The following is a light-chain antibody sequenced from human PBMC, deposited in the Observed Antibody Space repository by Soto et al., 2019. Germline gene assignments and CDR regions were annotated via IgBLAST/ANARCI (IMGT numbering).Light chain of an antibody. J-gene: IGLJ2*01. Sequence: QSVLTQSPSTSGTPAQRVTISCSGSSSNIGGNIVNWYQQIPGTAPKLLIYTNNQRPSGIPDRFSGSKSGTSASLAISGLQSEDEADYYCAVWDDSLNGVLFGGGTKLTVL. V-gene: IGLV1-44*01. CDR1: SSNIGGNI. CDR3: AVWDDSLNGVL. CDR2: TNN.